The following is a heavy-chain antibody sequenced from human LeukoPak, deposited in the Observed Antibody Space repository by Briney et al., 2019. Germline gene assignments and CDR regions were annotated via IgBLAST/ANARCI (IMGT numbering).Heavy chain of an antibody. CDR2: VHTSGST. D-gene: IGHD6-6*01. J-gene: IGHJ6*04. CDR3: TRDPSQHKYYALDV. Sequence: SETLSLTCAVYGGSFSGYYWSWIRQPPGKGLEWIGRVHTSGSTDYNPALQSRVTMSVDTSKNQFFLKLSSVTAADTAVYYCTRDPSQHKYYALDVWGAGTTVTVSS. V-gene: IGHV4-59*10. CDR1: GGSFSGYY.